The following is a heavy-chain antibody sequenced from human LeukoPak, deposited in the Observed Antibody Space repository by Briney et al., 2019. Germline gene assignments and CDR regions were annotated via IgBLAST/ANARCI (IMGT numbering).Heavy chain of an antibody. D-gene: IGHD5-24*01. CDR1: GFTFSAST. Sequence: GGSRRLSCAASGFTFSASTMHWVRQASGKGLEWVGRIRSNPNSYATAYAASVKGRFTISRDDSKNTAYLQMNSLETEDTAVYYCTTVDTIMLWGQGTLVSVSS. J-gene: IGHJ4*02. CDR3: TTVDTIML. V-gene: IGHV3-73*01. CDR2: IRSNPNSYAT.